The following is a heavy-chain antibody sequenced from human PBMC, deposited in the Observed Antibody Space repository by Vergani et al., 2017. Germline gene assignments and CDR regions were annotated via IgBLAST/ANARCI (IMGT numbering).Heavy chain of an antibody. CDR3: ARLIVVVPAATPVAFDI. J-gene: IGHJ3*02. Sequence: EVQLVESGGGLVKPGGSLRLSCAASGFTFSSYSMNWVRQAPGKGLEWVSSISSSSSYIYYADSVKGRFTISRDNAKNSLYLQMNSLRAEDTAVYDCARLIVVVPAATPVAFDIWGQGTMVTVSS. CDR2: ISSSSSYI. D-gene: IGHD2-2*01. CDR1: GFTFSSYS. V-gene: IGHV3-21*01.